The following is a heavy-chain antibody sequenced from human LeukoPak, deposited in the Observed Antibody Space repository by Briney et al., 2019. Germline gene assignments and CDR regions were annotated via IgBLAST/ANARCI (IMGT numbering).Heavy chain of an antibody. CDR3: ARGRYQLLYDAFDI. Sequence: SETLSLTCTVSGGPISSYYWSWIRQPPGKGLEWIGYIYYSGSTNYNPSLKSRVTISVDTSKNQFSLKLSSVTAADTAVYYCARGRYQLLYDAFDIWGQGTMVTVSS. J-gene: IGHJ3*02. CDR1: GGPISSYY. D-gene: IGHD2-2*02. CDR2: IYYSGST. V-gene: IGHV4-59*01.